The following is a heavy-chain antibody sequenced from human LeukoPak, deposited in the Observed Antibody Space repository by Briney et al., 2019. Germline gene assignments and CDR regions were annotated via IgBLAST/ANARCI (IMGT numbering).Heavy chain of an antibody. Sequence: PGGSLRLSCAASGFTFSSYAMHWVRQAPGKGLEWVAVISYDGSNKYYADSVKGRFTISRDNSKNTLYLQMNSLRAEDTAVYYCAKGLRDSSSWYYDAFDIWGQGTMVTVSS. CDR1: GFTFSSYA. V-gene: IGHV3-30-3*01. D-gene: IGHD6-13*01. CDR3: AKGLRDSSSWYYDAFDI. CDR2: ISYDGSNK. J-gene: IGHJ3*02.